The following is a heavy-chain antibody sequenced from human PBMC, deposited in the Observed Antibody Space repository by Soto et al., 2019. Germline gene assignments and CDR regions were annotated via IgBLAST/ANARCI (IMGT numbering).Heavy chain of an antibody. CDR2: IYHSGST. CDR1: GGSISSSNW. D-gene: IGHD3-3*01. V-gene: IGHV4-4*02. J-gene: IGHJ4*02. CDR3: ARAYGYDFWSGYYGVIDY. Sequence: QVQLQESGPGLVKPSGTLSLTCAVSGGSISSSNWWSWVRQPPGKGLEWIGEIYHSGSTNYNPSHKSRVTISLDKCKNQFSLKLSSVTAADTAVYYCARAYGYDFWSGYYGVIDYWGQGTLVTVSS.